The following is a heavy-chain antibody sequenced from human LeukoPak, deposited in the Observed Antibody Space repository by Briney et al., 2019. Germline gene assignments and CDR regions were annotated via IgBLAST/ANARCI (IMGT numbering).Heavy chain of an antibody. Sequence: PGGSLRLSCAASGFTLGSYWMHWVRQAPGKGLVWVSRIDTDERFTNYADAVKGRFTISRDNAKNTLYLQMNSLRAEDTAVYYCTRGLLGIDYWGQGTLVTVSS. CDR2: IDTDERFT. V-gene: IGHV3-74*01. CDR3: TRGLLGIDY. CDR1: GFTLGSYW. D-gene: IGHD2-8*02. J-gene: IGHJ4*02.